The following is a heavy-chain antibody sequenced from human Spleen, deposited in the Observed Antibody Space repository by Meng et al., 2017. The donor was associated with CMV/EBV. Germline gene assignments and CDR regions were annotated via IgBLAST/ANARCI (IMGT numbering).Heavy chain of an antibody. CDR3: ARVRSPYDFWSGYDY. CDR2: INPNSGDT. D-gene: IGHD3-3*01. J-gene: IGHJ4*02. Sequence: SGYTFNGYSMHWVRQAPGQGLEWMGWINPNSGDTNYAQKFQGWVTMTRDTSISTAYMEVSRLRSDDTAVYYCARVRSPYDFWSGYDYWGQGTLVTISS. CDR1: GYTFNGYS. V-gene: IGHV1-2*04.